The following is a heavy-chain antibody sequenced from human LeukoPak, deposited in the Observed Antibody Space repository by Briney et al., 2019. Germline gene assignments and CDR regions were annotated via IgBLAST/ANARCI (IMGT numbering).Heavy chain of an antibody. V-gene: IGHV3-53*01. CDR1: GFTVSSSF. D-gene: IGHD4-11*01. J-gene: IGHJ4*02. Sequence: GGSLRLSCATSGFTVSSSFMSWVRQAPGKGLEWVSVIYSGGSTYYADSVQGRFTISRDNSKNTLYLQMNSLRADDTAVYYSAKDGVDYSFEYWGQGTLVTVSS. CDR2: IYSGGST. CDR3: AKDGVDYSFEY.